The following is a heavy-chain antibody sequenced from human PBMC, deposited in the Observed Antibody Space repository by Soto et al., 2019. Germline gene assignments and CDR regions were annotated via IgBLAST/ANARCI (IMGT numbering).Heavy chain of an antibody. CDR1: GFTLKSYA. J-gene: IGHJ4*02. V-gene: IGHV3-23*01. D-gene: IGHD1-1*01. Sequence: SLRTPPATPGFTLKSYAKTWVRPAPGKGLEWVSGISGSGATTSYADSVKGRFTVSRDNSKNTLYLQMNSLRVEDTAVYHCAKVSPEINWNDFDYWGQGTPVTVSS. CDR2: ISGSGATT. CDR3: AKVSPEINWNDFDY.